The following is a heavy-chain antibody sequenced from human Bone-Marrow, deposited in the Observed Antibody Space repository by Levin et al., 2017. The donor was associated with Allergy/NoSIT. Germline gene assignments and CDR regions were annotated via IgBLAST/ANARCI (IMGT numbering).Heavy chain of an antibody. J-gene: IGHJ4*02. D-gene: IGHD1-14*01. V-gene: IGHV3-23*01. CDR1: GFTFSSYA. Sequence: ETLSLTCAASGFTFSSYAMSWVRQAPGKGLEWVSAISGSGSSTYYAASVKGRFTISRDNSKNTLYLQMNSLRAEDAAIFYCAKDNRPSNWGQGTLVTVSS. CDR2: ISGSGSST. CDR3: AKDNRPSN.